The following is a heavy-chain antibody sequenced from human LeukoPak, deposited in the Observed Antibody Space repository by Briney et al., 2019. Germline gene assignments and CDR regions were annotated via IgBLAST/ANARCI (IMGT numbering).Heavy chain of an antibody. CDR1: GFTFSSYA. CDR2: ISGSGGST. Sequence: PGGSLRLSCAASGFTFSSYAMSWVRQAPGKGLEWVSAISGSGGSTYYADSVKGRFTISRDNSKNTLYLQMNSLRAEDTAVYYCSRAANFWSGYFDYWGQGALVTVSP. V-gene: IGHV3-23*01. CDR3: SRAANFWSGYFDY. D-gene: IGHD3-3*01. J-gene: IGHJ4*02.